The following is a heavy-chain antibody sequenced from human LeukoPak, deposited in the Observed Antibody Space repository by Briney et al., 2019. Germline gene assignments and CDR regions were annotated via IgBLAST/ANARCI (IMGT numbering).Heavy chain of an antibody. CDR1: GGSISSYY. Sequence: SETLSLTCTVSGGSISSYYWSWIRQPPGKGLEWIGYIYYSGSTNYNPSLKSRVTISVDTSKNQFSLKLSSVTAADTAVYYCAREGSGREGYYMDVWGKGTTVTISS. V-gene: IGHV4-59*01. CDR3: AREGSGREGYYMDV. D-gene: IGHD3-10*01. J-gene: IGHJ6*03. CDR2: IYYSGST.